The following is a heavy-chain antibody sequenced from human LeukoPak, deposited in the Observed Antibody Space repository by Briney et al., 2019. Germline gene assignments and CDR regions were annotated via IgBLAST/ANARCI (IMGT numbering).Heavy chain of an antibody. CDR1: GYTFTGSY. CDR3: ARSDLATITAGPFEY. Sequence: GASVKVSCKASGYTFTGSYMHWVRQAPGQGLEWMGWINPNSGGTNYAQKFQGRVTMTRDTSISTAYMELSRLRSDDTAIYFCARSDLATITAGPFEYWGQGTLVAVSS. V-gene: IGHV1-2*02. D-gene: IGHD5-12*01. J-gene: IGHJ4*02. CDR2: INPNSGGT.